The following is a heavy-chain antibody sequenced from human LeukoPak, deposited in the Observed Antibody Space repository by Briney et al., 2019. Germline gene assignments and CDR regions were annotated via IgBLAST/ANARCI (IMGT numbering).Heavy chain of an antibody. D-gene: IGHD2-15*01. V-gene: IGHV3-23*01. CDR3: AKKKGYIVVVVAATPFDY. CDR1: GFTFSSYA. CDR2: ISGSGGST. J-gene: IGHJ4*02. Sequence: PGGSLRLSCAASGFTFSSYAMSWVRQAPGKGLEWVSAISGSGGSTYYADSVGGRFTISRDNSKNTLYLQMNSLRAEDTAVYYCAKKKGYIVVVVAATPFDYWGQGTLVTVSS.